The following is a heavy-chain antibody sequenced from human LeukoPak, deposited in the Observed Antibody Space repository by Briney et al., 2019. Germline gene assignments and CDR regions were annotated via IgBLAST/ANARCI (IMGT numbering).Heavy chain of an antibody. Sequence: QAGGSLRLSWAASGFTFSSYSMNWVRQAPWKGLEWVSYISSSSSTIYYADSVKGRFTISRDNAKNSLYLQMNSLRAEDTAVYYCARDSKIGLLWFGEPDPHDAFDIWGQGTMVTVSS. J-gene: IGHJ3*02. D-gene: IGHD3-10*01. CDR3: ARDSKIGLLWFGEPDPHDAFDI. V-gene: IGHV3-48*04. CDR2: ISSSSSTI. CDR1: GFTFSSYS.